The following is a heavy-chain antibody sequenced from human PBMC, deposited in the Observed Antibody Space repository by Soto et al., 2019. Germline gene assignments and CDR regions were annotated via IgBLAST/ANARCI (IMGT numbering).Heavy chain of an antibody. CDR1: GFTFISYA. D-gene: IGHD3-22*01. J-gene: IGHJ4*02. Sequence: LRLSCAASGFTFISYAMSWVRQSPGKWLEWVSAISGSGGSTYYADSVKGRFTISRDNSKNTLYLQMNSLRAEDTAVYYCAKETAKYDSSGYYYVDYFDYWGQGALVTVSS. CDR2: ISGSGGST. CDR3: AKETAKYDSSGYYYVDYFDY. V-gene: IGHV3-23*01.